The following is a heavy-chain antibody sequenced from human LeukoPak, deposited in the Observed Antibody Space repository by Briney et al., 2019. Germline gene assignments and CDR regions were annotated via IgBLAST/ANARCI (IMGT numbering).Heavy chain of an antibody. Sequence: GGSLRLSCAASGFTFSSYEMNWVRQAPGKGLEWVSYISSSGSTIYYADSVKGRFTISRDNAKNSLYLQMNSLRAEDTAVYYCAKRSAPGRGLFSSWDYWGQGTLVTVSS. CDR1: GFTFSSYE. CDR2: ISSSGSTI. D-gene: IGHD6-13*01. J-gene: IGHJ4*02. CDR3: AKRSAPGRGLFSSWDY. V-gene: IGHV3-48*03.